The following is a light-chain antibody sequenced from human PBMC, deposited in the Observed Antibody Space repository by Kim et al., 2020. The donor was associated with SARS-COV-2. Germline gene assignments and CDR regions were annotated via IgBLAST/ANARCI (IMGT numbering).Light chain of an antibody. V-gene: IGKV3-11*01. Sequence: LSPGERAPLSCRASQSVSYYLAWYQQKPGQPPRLLFYDASNRATGTPARFSGSGSGTDFTLTISSLEPEDFAVYYCQHRRNWPITFGQGTRLEIK. J-gene: IGKJ5*01. CDR1: QSVSYY. CDR3: QHRRNWPIT. CDR2: DAS.